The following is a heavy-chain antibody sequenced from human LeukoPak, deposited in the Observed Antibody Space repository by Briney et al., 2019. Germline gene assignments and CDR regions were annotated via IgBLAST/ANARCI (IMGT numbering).Heavy chain of an antibody. CDR1: GFTFSSDA. CDR3: ARWVTTPYYGMGV. Sequence: AGGSLRLSCAGTGFTFSSDAMGWVRQAPGKGLEWVSGISASTTSTHYADSVKGRFTISGDDSKNILYLQMNSLRAEDTAIYYCARWVTTPYYGMGVWGQGTTVTVSS. D-gene: IGHD4-17*01. V-gene: IGHV3-23*01. CDR2: ISASTTST. J-gene: IGHJ6*02.